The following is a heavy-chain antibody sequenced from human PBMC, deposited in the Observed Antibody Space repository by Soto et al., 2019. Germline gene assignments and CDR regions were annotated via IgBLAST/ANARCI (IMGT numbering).Heavy chain of an antibody. CDR3: ARDHSEEYYFDY. CDR2: INAGNGNT. J-gene: IGHJ4*02. D-gene: IGHD1-26*01. CDR1: GYTFTSYA. V-gene: IGHV1-3*01. Sequence: GASVKVSWKASGYTFTSYAMHWVRQAPGQRLEWMGWINAGNGNTKYSQKFQGRVTITRDTSASTAYMELSSLRSEDTAVYYCARDHSEEYYFDYWGQRTLVTVSS.